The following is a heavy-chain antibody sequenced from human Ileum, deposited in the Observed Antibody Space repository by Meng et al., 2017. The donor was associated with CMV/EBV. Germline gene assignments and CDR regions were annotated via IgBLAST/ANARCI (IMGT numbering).Heavy chain of an antibody. CDR3: AKGGWTSGWYFPV. Sequence: AASDFTFVSYVMSRVRQAPGKGLEWVSSISGTGEDTYYADSVKGRFTISRDNSKNMLFLHMDSLRAEDTVTYYCAKGGWTSGWYFPVWGQGTLVTVSS. D-gene: IGHD6-13*01. V-gene: IGHV3-23*01. CDR1: DFTFVSYV. J-gene: IGHJ4*02. CDR2: ISGTGEDT.